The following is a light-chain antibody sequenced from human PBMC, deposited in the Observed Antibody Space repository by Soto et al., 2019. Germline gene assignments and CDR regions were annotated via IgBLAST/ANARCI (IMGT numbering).Light chain of an antibody. V-gene: IGKV2-28*01. CDR2: LGS. CDR1: QRLLHSNGNNF. CDR3: MQALQTPYT. J-gene: IGKJ2*01. Sequence: EIVMTQSPPSLTVTHGEPASISCRSSQRLLHSNGNNFLDWYLQKPGQSPQLLIYLGSNLASGVPDRVSGSAAGTDFTRKISRVEAEDVGVYYCMQALQTPYTFGQGTKLESK.